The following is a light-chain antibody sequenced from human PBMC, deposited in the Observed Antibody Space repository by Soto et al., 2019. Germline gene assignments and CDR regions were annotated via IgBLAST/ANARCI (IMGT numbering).Light chain of an antibody. J-gene: IGLJ3*02. CDR3: QTWGTGIWV. CDR1: SGHSSYA. V-gene: IGLV4-69*01. Sequence: QLVLTQSPSASASLGASVKLTCTLSSGHSSYAIAWHQQQPEKGPRYWMKLNSDGRHSKGGGIPDRFSGSSSGAERYLTIASLQSEDEADYYCQTWGTGIWVFGGGTKVTVL. CDR2: LNSDGRH.